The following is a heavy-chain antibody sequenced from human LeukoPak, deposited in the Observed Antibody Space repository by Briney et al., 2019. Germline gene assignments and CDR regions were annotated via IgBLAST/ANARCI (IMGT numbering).Heavy chain of an antibody. J-gene: IGHJ6*02. CDR1: GFTFSNAW. D-gene: IGHD3-22*01. V-gene: IGHV3-15*01. CDR2: IKSKTDGGTT. CDR3: TTGTYYYDSSGYYFPFYYYYYGMDV. Sequence: GGSLRLSCAASGFTFSNAWMSWVRQAPGKGLEGVGRIKSKTDGGTTDYAAPVKGRFAISRDDSKNTLYLQMNSLKTEDTAVYYCTTGTYYYDSSGYYFPFYYYYYGMDVWGQGTTVTVSS.